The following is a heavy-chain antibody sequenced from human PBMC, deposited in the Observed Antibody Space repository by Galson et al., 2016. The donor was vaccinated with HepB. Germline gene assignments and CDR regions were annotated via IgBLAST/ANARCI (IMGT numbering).Heavy chain of an antibody. J-gene: IGHJ2*01. Sequence: SLRLSCATSGFTFADHPVSWFRQAPGKGLEWVGFIRSKDYGATTAYAASVQGRFTISRDESEITAYLQMNGQKSEDTAIYYCSRVAMAVAGNWYFDLWGRGTLVTVSS. V-gene: IGHV3-49*03. D-gene: IGHD6-19*01. CDR3: SRVAMAVAGNWYFDL. CDR1: GFTFADHP. CDR2: IRSKDYGATT.